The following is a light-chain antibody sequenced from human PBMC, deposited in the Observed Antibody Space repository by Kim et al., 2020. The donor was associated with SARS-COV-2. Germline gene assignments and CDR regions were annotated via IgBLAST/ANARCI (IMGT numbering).Light chain of an antibody. CDR1: NGELNSGHI. V-gene: IGLV7-46*01. J-gene: IGLJ2*01. CDR3: LLSYGGARGV. CDR2: DAT. Sequence: GAVTLTCASHNGELNSGHIPLWVQQKPGQAPRTLIYDATNKQSSTPARFSGSLLGGKATLTLSGAQPEDEADYYCLLSYGGARGVFGGGTQLTVL.